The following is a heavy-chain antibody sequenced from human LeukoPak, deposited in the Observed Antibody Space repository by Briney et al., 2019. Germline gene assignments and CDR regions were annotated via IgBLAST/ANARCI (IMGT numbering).Heavy chain of an antibody. Sequence: GGSLRLSCSASGFTFSGYAMHWVRQAPGKGLEWVAVISYDGSNEYYADSVKGRFTISRDNSKNTLYLQMNSLRTEDTAVYYCARARYLPLPDYWGQGTLVTVSS. V-gene: IGHV3-30*04. D-gene: IGHD3-16*02. CDR1: GFTFSGYA. CDR2: ISYDGSNE. J-gene: IGHJ4*02. CDR3: ARARYLPLPDY.